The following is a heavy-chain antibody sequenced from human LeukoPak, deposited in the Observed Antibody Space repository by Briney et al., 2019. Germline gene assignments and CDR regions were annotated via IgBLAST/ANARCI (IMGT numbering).Heavy chain of an antibody. CDR1: GFTFSSYE. Sequence: GGSLRLSCAASGFTFSSYEVNWVRQAPGKGLEWVSYISSSGSTKYYADSVKGRFTISRDNAKNSLYLQMNSLRAEDTAVYCCAELGITMIGGVWGKGTTVTISS. CDR2: ISSSGSTK. D-gene: IGHD3-10*02. J-gene: IGHJ6*04. V-gene: IGHV3-48*03. CDR3: AELGITMIGGV.